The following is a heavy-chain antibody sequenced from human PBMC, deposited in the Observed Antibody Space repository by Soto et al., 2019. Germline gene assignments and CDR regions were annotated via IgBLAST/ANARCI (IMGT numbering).Heavy chain of an antibody. CDR3: TAEWDYDILTGYYPVYYYMDV. V-gene: IGHV3-49*03. J-gene: IGHJ6*03. D-gene: IGHD3-9*01. CDR2: IRSEAYGGTK. Sequence: EVQLVESGGGLVQPGRSLRLSCTASGFTFGDYAMSWFRQAPGKGLEWVGFIRSEAYGGTKEYAASVKGRFTISRDDSKIIAYLAMHSLKPEDAAVYYCTAEWDYDILTGYYPVYYYMDVWGKGTTVTVSS. CDR1: GFTFGDYA.